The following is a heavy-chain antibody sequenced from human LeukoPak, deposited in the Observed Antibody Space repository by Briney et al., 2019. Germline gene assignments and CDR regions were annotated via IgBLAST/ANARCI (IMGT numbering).Heavy chain of an antibody. CDR1: GFTFSSYG. J-gene: IGHJ1*01. CDR3: AKERRYYDFWSGPEH. Sequence: GGSLRLSCAASGFTFSSYGMHWVRQAPGKGLEWVAVISYDGSNKYYADSVKGRFTISRDNSKNTLCLQMNSLRAEDTAVYYCAKERRYYDFWSGPEHWGQGTLVTVSS. CDR2: ISYDGSNK. D-gene: IGHD3-3*01. V-gene: IGHV3-30*18.